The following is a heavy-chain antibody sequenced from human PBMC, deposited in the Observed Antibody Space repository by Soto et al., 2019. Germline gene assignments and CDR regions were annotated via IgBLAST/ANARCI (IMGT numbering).Heavy chain of an antibody. CDR2: LVVGSGNT. J-gene: IGHJ4*02. CDR1: GFRFTSSA. CDR3: AAVPVLRFLQWLPTYFHD. D-gene: IGHD3-3*01. V-gene: IGHV1-58*01. Sequence: SLQVSCKTSGFRFTSSAVQWVRQARGQRHEWIGWLVVGSGNTHYAQHFQERVTLTRDMSTGTAYMELSSLRSEDTAVYYCAAVPVLRFLQWLPTYFHDWDQGPLVTVAS.